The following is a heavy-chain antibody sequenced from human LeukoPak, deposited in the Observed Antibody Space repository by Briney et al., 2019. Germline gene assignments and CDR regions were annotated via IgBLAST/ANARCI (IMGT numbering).Heavy chain of an antibody. CDR3: ARDAGRYFDWLGY. J-gene: IGHJ4*02. CDR2: IWYDGSNK. Sequence: GGSLRLSCAASGFTVSSNYMSWVRQAPGKGLEWVAVIWYDGSNKYYADSVKGRFTISRDNSKNTLYLQMNSLRAEDTAVYYCARDAGRYFDWLGYWGQGTLVTVSS. CDR1: GFTVSSNY. V-gene: IGHV3-33*08. D-gene: IGHD3-9*01.